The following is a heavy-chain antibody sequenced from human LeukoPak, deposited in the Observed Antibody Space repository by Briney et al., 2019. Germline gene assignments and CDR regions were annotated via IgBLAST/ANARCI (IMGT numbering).Heavy chain of an antibody. Sequence: QTGGSLRLSCAASGFTFSTYWMHWVRQAPGKGLVWVSRIKSDGGTNYADSVKGRFTISRDNAKKTVSLQMNSLRPEVTGVYYCARAPSEIGGYYPEYFRHWGQGTLVTVSS. CDR3: ARAPSEIGGYYPEYFRH. CDR1: GFTFSTYW. CDR2: IKSDGGT. D-gene: IGHD3-22*01. J-gene: IGHJ1*01. V-gene: IGHV3-74*01.